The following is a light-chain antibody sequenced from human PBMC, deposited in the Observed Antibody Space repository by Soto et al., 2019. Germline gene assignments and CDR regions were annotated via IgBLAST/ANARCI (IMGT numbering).Light chain of an antibody. V-gene: IGKV3-15*01. CDR2: GAS. Sequence: EIVLTQSPGTLSLSPGERATLSCRASQSVSSSYLAWYQQKPGQAPRLLIYGASTRSTGIPARFSGSGSGTEFTLTISSLQSEDFAIYYCQQYKNWPRTLGQGTKVDIK. J-gene: IGKJ1*01. CDR3: QQYKNWPRT. CDR1: QSVSSSY.